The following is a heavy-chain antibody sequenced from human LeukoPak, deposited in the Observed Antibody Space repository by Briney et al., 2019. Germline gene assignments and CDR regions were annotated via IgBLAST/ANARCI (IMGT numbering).Heavy chain of an antibody. J-gene: IGHJ4*02. CDR1: GFTFSSYV. CDR3: AKTWGSGWYFDY. V-gene: IGHV3-23*01. D-gene: IGHD6-19*01. Sequence: GGSLRLSCADSGFTFSSYVMSWVRPAPGEGVEWVSFISDSGYNTYYADSVKGRFTISRDNSKNTLFLQMNGLRAEDAAVYYCAKTWGSGWYFDYWGQGILVTVSS. CDR2: ISDSGYNT.